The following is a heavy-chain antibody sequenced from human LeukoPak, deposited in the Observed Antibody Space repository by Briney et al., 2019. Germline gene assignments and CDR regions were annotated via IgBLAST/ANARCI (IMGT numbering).Heavy chain of an antibody. CDR1: GGSISSYY. CDR2: IYYSRST. V-gene: IGHV4-59*08. Sequence: RSETLSHTCTVTGGSISSYYWSWIRQPPAKGLDWIGHIYYSRSTNYNPSLKSRVTISVDTSKNQYSLKLSSVTAADTAVYYCARLRVYYDSSGPYFDYWGQGTLVTVSS. D-gene: IGHD3-22*01. J-gene: IGHJ4*02. CDR3: ARLRVYYDSSGPYFDY.